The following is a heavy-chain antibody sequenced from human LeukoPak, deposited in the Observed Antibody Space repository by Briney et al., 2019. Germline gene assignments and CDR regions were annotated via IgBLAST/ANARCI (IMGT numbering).Heavy chain of an antibody. CDR2: IYYSGST. J-gene: IGHJ4*02. Sequence: SETLSLTCTVSGDSISSYYWSWIRQPPGKGLEWIGYIYYSGSTYYNPSLKSRVTISVDTSKNQFSLKLSSVTAADTAVYYCASGYSYGYPCGDWGQGTLVTVSS. CDR1: GDSISSYY. V-gene: IGHV4-30-4*01. D-gene: IGHD5-18*01. CDR3: ASGYSYGYPCGD.